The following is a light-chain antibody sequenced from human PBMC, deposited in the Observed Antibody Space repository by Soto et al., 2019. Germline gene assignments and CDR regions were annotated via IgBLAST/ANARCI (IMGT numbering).Light chain of an antibody. CDR3: QQYKSWWT. J-gene: IGKJ1*01. V-gene: IGKV1-5*01. CDR1: QSSNRW. CDR2: YAS. Sequence: IQMTQSPSTLSASVGDRVTITCRASQSSNRWLAWYQQRPGKAPRLLIYYASTLETRVPSRFSARESGTEFTFTINGLQPDDFATYYCQQYKSWWTFGQGTTVEMK.